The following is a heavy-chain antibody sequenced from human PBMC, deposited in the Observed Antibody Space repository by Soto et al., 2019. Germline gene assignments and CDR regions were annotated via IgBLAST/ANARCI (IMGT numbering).Heavy chain of an antibody. J-gene: IGHJ6*02. CDR2: FDPEDGET. D-gene: IGHD6-13*01. V-gene: IGHV1-24*01. Sequence: ASVKVSCKASGYTFTSYGISWVRQAPGKGLDWMGGFDPEDGETIYAQKFQGRVTMTEDTSTDTAYMELSSLRSEDTAVYYCATCPRYSSSWYYYYGMDVWGQGTTVTVSS. CDR3: ATCPRYSSSWYYYYGMDV. CDR1: GYTFTSYG.